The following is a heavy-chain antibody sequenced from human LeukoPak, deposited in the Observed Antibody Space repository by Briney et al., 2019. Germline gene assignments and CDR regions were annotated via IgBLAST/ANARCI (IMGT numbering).Heavy chain of an antibody. Sequence: PGGSLRLSCAASGFTFSSTSMSWVRQAPGKGLEWVAVTVGGGDGTYYADPGKGRFTISRDNSKNTLYLQMNSLRTEDTAVYYCVRDRGDGYNQIDYWGQGTLVTVSS. D-gene: IGHD5-24*01. CDR2: TVGGGDGT. CDR3: VRDRGDGYNQIDY. CDR1: GFTFSSTS. J-gene: IGHJ4*02. V-gene: IGHV3-23*01.